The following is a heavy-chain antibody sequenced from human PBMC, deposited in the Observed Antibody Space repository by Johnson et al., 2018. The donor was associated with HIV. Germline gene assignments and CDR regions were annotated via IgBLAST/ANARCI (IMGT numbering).Heavy chain of an antibody. CDR2: ISYDGSNK. V-gene: IGHV3-30-3*01. J-gene: IGHJ3*02. Sequence: QVQLVESGGGVVQPGRSLRLSCAASGFTFSSYAMHWVRQAPGKGLEWVAVISYDGSNKYYADSVKGRFTISRDNSKNTLYLQMNSLRAEDTAVYYCARDRVWFGELYAFDISGQGTMVTVSS. CDR1: GFTFSSYA. D-gene: IGHD3-10*01. CDR3: ARDRVWFGELYAFDI.